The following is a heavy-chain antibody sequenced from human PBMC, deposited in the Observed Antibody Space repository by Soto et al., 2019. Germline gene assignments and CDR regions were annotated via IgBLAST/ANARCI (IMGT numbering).Heavy chain of an antibody. CDR3: ARPPPRGPWELLPDY. V-gene: IGHV3-21*01. D-gene: IGHD1-26*01. Sequence: PGGSLRLSCAASGFTFSSYSINWVRQAPGKGLEWVSSISSSSTYIYYADSVKGRFTISRDNAKNSLYLQMNSLRAEDTAVFYCARPPPRGPWELLPDYWGQGTLVTVSS. CDR2: ISSSSTYI. J-gene: IGHJ4*02. CDR1: GFTFSSYS.